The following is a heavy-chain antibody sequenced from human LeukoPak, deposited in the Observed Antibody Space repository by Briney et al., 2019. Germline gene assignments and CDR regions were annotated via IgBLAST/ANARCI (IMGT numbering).Heavy chain of an antibody. V-gene: IGHV3-64*01. CDR1: GFTFSSYA. J-gene: IGHJ4*02. D-gene: IGHD3-10*01. CDR2: ISSTGTST. Sequence: QPGGSLRLSCAASGFTFSSYAMHWVRQAPGKGLEYVSAISSTGTSTYYANSVKGRFTISRDNSKNTLYLQMGSLRGEDMAVYYCARDSPVVRGVTKHYFDYWGQGTLVTVSS. CDR3: ARDSPVVRGVTKHYFDY.